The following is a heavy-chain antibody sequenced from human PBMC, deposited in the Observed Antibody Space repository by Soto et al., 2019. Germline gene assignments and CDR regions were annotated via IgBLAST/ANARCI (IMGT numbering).Heavy chain of an antibody. CDR3: ARIYSSNRPSDY. CDR1: GGSISSGGYY. J-gene: IGHJ4*02. CDR2: IYYSGST. Sequence: PSETLSLTCTVSGGSISSGGYYWSWIRQHPGKGLEWIGYIYYSGSTYYNPSLKSRVTISVETSKNQFSLKLSSVTAADTAVYYCARIYSSNRPSDYWGQGTLVTVSS. D-gene: IGHD6-13*01. V-gene: IGHV4-31*03.